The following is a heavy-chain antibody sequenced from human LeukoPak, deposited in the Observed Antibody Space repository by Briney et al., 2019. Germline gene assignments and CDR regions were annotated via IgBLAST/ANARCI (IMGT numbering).Heavy chain of an antibody. J-gene: IGHJ4*02. D-gene: IGHD3-16*01. V-gene: IGHV4-59*08. CDR2: IYYSGSN. CDR3: ARHATTMITGDSPLDY. Sequence: SETLSLTCTVSGGSISSYYWSWIRQPPGKGLEWVGYIYYSGSNNYNPTLKSRVTISVEASKNQFSLKLSSVTAADTAVYYCARHATTMITGDSPLDYWGQGTLVTVSS. CDR1: GGSISSYY.